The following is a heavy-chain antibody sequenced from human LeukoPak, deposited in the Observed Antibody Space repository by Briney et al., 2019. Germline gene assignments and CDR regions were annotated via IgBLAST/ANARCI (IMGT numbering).Heavy chain of an antibody. D-gene: IGHD1-26*01. J-gene: IGHJ5*02. Sequence: PLETLSLTCAVYGGSFNGYYWSWIRQPPGKGLEWIGEINHSGSTNYSPSLKSRVTLSVDTSKNQFSLRLSSVTAADTAVYYCARDLGGSYSSETWFDPWGQGTLVTVSS. CDR2: INHSGST. CDR1: GGSFNGYY. V-gene: IGHV4-34*01. CDR3: ARDLGGSYSSETWFDP.